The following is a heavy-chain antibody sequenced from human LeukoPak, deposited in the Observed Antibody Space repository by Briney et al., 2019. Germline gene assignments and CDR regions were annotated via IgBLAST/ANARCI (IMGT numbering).Heavy chain of an antibody. CDR3: AKDPMVRGATYDY. V-gene: IGHV3-23*01. J-gene: IGHJ4*02. D-gene: IGHD3-10*01. CDR2: IGDSGRNT. CDR1: GFTFTDAW. Sequence: PGGSLRLSCAASGFTFTDAWMSWVRQYPGKGLEWVSAIGDSGRNTYYADSVRGRFTISRDNSKNTLYLQMNSLRAEDTAIYYRAKDPMVRGATYDYWGQGTLVTVSS.